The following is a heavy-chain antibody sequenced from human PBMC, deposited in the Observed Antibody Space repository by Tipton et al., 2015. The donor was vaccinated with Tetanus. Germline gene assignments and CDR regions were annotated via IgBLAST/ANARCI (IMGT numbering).Heavy chain of an antibody. D-gene: IGHD3-16*01. CDR1: GASISSGGYF. CDR2: IYYSGST. V-gene: IGHV4-31*03. Sequence: TLSLTCSVSGASISSGGYFWNWIRHRPGKGLAWIGYIYYSGSTFYNPSLKSRVTISVDTSNNQFSLRLSSVTAADTGVYYCARDQGGGRVARLNWGGPWGQGALVTVSS. CDR3: ARDQGGGRVARLNWGGP. J-gene: IGHJ5*02.